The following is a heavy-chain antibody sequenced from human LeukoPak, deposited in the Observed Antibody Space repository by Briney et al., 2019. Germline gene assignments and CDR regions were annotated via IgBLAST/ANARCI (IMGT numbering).Heavy chain of an antibody. CDR1: GFTFSSYA. CDR3: AKDREGYNYYFDY. CDR2: ISGSGGST. Sequence: GGSLRLSCAASGFTFSSYAMSWVRQAPGNGLEWVSAISGSGGSTYYADSVKGRFTISRDNSKNTLYLQMNSLRAEDTAVYYCAKDREGYNYYFDYWGQGTLVTVSS. J-gene: IGHJ4*02. V-gene: IGHV3-23*01. D-gene: IGHD5-24*01.